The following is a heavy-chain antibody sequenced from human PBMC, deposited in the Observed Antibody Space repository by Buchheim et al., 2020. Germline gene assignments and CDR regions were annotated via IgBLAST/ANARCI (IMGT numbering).Heavy chain of an antibody. Sequence: EVQLLESGGGSLQPGGSLRLSCAASGFTFSRYSMSWVRQAPGKGLVWVSRISESGGNTYYADSVKGRFTISRDNSKNTLYLQMNSLRVEDTAVYYCAKDRDYSRPPYGFDYWGQGTL. V-gene: IGHV3-23*01. CDR2: ISESGGNT. J-gene: IGHJ4*02. D-gene: IGHD6-13*01. CDR3: AKDRDYSRPPYGFDY. CDR1: GFTFSRYS.